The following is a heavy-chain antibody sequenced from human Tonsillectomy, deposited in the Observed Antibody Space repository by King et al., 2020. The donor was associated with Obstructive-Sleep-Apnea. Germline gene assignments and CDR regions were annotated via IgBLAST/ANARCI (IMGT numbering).Heavy chain of an antibody. Sequence: VQLVESGGGLVQPGRSLRLSCAASGFTFDDYAMHWVRQAPGKGLEWVSGIRWNSGHLAYSESVKGRFTISRDNAKNSLSLQMNSLRPEDTALYYCVIDREDVVFYYFHYWGQGTLVTVSS. J-gene: IGHJ4*02. D-gene: IGHD2-15*01. CDR1: GFTFDDYA. CDR2: IRWNSGHL. V-gene: IGHV3-9*01. CDR3: VIDREDVVFYYFHY.